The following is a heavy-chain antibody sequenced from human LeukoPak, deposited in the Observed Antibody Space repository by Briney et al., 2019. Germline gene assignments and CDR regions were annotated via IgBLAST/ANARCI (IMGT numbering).Heavy chain of an antibody. V-gene: IGHV4-59*01. CDR3: ARSRLWFDY. CDR1: GGSINSYY. Sequence: SETLSLTCTVSGGSINSYYWSWIRQPPGKGLEWIGDVYYSGSTNYNPSLKSRVTISVDRSKKQFSLKMTSVTAADTAAYYCARSRLWFDYWGQGTLVTVSS. D-gene: IGHD2-21*01. CDR2: VYYSGST. J-gene: IGHJ4*02.